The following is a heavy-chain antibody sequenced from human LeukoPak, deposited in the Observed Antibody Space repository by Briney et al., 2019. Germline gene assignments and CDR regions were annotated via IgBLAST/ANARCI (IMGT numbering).Heavy chain of an antibody. V-gene: IGHV3-48*01. D-gene: IGHD5-18*01. CDR1: GSTFSTYS. CDR2: ISSSSSTI. CDR3: ASRPTTMDAFDI. J-gene: IGHJ3*02. Sequence: GGSLRLSCAASGSTFSTYSMNWVRQAPGKGLEWVSYISSSSSTIYYADSVKGRFTISRDNAKNSLYPQVNSLRAEDTAVYYCASRPTTMDAFDIWGQGTMVTVSS.